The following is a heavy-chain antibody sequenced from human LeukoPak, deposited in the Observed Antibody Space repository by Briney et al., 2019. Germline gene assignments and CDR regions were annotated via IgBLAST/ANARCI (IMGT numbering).Heavy chain of an antibody. D-gene: IGHD5-24*01. CDR3: AARRRDGYNYDAFEI. CDR2: IRYDGSNK. J-gene: IGHJ3*02. Sequence: TGGSLRLSCVASGFSFSNFGVHWFRQAPGKGLEWVTFIRYDGSNKYYADSVKGRFTISRDNSKKTVHLQMNSLGGEDTAAYYCAARRRDGYNYDAFEIWGQGTLITVSS. V-gene: IGHV3-30*02. CDR1: GFSFSNFG.